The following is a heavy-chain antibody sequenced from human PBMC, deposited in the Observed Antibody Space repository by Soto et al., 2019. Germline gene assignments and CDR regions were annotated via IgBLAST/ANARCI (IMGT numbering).Heavy chain of an antibody. J-gene: IGHJ6*02. Sequence: SGTLSLTCTVSGGSIRRGGYYWSWVRQNPRRGLEWIGNIYYSGNTYYNPSLKSRLTISVDTSKNQFSLNLSSVTAADTAVYYCARVRLMATAGTARHYFGLDVWGQGTTVTLSS. CDR3: ARVRLMATAGTARHYFGLDV. V-gene: IGHV4-31*03. CDR2: IYYSGNT. D-gene: IGHD5-18*01. CDR1: GGSIRRGGYY.